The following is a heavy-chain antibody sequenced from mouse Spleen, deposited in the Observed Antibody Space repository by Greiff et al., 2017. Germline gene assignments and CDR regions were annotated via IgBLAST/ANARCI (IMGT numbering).Heavy chain of an antibody. V-gene: IGHV1-77*01. J-gene: IGHJ3*01. CDR2: IYPGSGNT. Sequence: QVQLQQSGAELARPGASVKLSCKASGYTFTDYYINWVKQRPGQGLEWIGEIYPGSGNTYYNEKFKGKATLTADKSSSTAYMQLSSLTSEDSAVYFCAQYYGYDGAFAYWGQGTLVTVSA. D-gene: IGHD2-2*01. CDR3: AQYYGYDGAFAY. CDR1: GYTFTDYY.